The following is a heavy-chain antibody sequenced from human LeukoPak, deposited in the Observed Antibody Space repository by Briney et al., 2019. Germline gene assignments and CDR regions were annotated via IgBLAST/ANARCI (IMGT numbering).Heavy chain of an antibody. CDR1: GFTFNRYG. J-gene: IGHJ4*02. V-gene: IGHV3-33*01. CDR2: AYGDGTDK. D-gene: IGHD2-15*01. CDR3: ATGGRFYYDL. Sequence: GGSLRLSCAASGFTFNRYGMHWVRQAPGKGLEWAAVAYGDGTDKYYADSVKGRFTISKDLSQNRLYMQMNSLRAEDAAMYYCATGGRFYYDLWGQGTLVTVSS.